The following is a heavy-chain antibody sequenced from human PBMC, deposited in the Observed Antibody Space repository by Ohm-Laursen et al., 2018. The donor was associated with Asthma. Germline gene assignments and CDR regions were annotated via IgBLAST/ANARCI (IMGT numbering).Heavy chain of an antibody. CDR2: ISGSGGRT. D-gene: IGHD2-15*01. Sequence: SLRLSCAASGFTFSNQAMSWVRQAPGKGLEWVSAISGSGGRTYYADSVKGRFTISRDNSKNTLYLQMNSLRAEDTAVYYCAKTVRYCSGGSCFVYWGQGTLVTVSS. J-gene: IGHJ4*02. V-gene: IGHV3-23*01. CDR1: GFTFSNQA. CDR3: AKTVRYCSGGSCFVY.